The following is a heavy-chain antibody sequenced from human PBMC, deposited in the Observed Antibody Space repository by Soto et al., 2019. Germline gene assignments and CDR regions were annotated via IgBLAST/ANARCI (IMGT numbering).Heavy chain of an antibody. D-gene: IGHD3-10*01. CDR3: ARDMGYGSGRFCCYFDY. V-gene: IGHV3-48*02. CDR1: GVRFSSYG. J-gene: IGHJ4*02. CDR2: ISSSSSPI. Sequence: PGGSLRLSCGASGVRFSSYGMNWVRLVPGKGLEWVSYISSSSSPIDYADSVKGRFTVSRDNAKNSLYLQMNSLRDEDTAVYYCARDMGYGSGRFCCYFDYGGQGTPVTGSS.